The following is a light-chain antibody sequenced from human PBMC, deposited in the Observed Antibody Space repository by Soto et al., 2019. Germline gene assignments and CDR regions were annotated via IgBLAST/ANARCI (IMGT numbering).Light chain of an antibody. CDR3: QQPDSIPLT. V-gene: IGKV1-12*01. Sequence: DVQMTQSPSSVSASVGDTVTITCRASPGVSSWLAWYQQKPGIAPKLLIYAASSLQSGVPSRISSSGSATHYTPTTTNLQPQDYATDHYQQPDSIPLTFGGGTKVDIK. J-gene: IGKJ4*01. CDR2: AAS. CDR1: PGVSSW.